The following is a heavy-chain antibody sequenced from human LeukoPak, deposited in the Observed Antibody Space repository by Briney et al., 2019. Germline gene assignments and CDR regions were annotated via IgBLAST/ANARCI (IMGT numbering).Heavy chain of an antibody. CDR3: ARVKSSGFYFDY. CDR2: IYYSGST. J-gene: IGHJ4*02. D-gene: IGHD6-19*01. CDR1: GGSIGSYY. Sequence: PSETLSLTCTVSGGSIGSYYWSWIRQPPGKGLEWIGYIYYSGSTNYNPSLKSRVTISVDTSKNQFSLKLSSVTAADTAVYYCARVKSSGFYFDYWGQGTLVTVSS. V-gene: IGHV4-59*01.